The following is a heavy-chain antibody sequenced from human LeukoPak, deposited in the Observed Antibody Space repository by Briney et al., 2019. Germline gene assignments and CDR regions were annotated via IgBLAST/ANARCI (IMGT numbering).Heavy chain of an antibody. Sequence: SETLSLTCAVYGGSFSGYYWSWIRQPPGKGLEWIGEINHSGSTNYNPSLKSRVTISVDTSKNQFSLKLSSVTAADTAVYYCARGARIRYSTQYYYYYGMDVWGQGTTVTVSS. D-gene: IGHD4-11*01. CDR1: GGSFSGYY. J-gene: IGHJ6*02. CDR3: ARGARIRYSTQYYYYYGMDV. V-gene: IGHV4-34*01. CDR2: INHSGST.